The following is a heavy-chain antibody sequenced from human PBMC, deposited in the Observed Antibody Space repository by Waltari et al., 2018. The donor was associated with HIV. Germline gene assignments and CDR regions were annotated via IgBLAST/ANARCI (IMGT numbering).Heavy chain of an antibody. Sequence: QVQLVQSGAEVKKPGSSVKVSCKASGGNFTNYAISWVRQAPGQGLEWMGGIIPIFGTTNYAQKFQGRVTITADESTSTAYMELSSLRSEDTAVYYCARDNGPLIFGVFTTNWFDPWGQGTLVIVSS. V-gene: IGHV1-69*01. CDR1: GGNFTNYA. D-gene: IGHD3-3*01. J-gene: IGHJ5*02. CDR3: ARDNGPLIFGVFTTNWFDP. CDR2: IIPIFGTT.